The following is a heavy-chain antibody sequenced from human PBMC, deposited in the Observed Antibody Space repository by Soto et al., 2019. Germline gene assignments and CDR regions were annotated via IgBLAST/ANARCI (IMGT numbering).Heavy chain of an antibody. V-gene: IGHV3-30*03. CDR2: ISYGGNEK. CDR3: AIFSSDPANYDFAMHV. D-gene: IGHD3-10*01. CDR1: GFIFSSYA. J-gene: IGHJ6*02. Sequence: GWSLRLSCAASGFIFSSYAMQWVGQAPGRGLEWVAVISYGGNEKYYADSVEGRFTISRDNSKNMVYLQMNGLRPEDTAVDYCAIFSSDPANYDFAMHVWSQVPTPTVSS.